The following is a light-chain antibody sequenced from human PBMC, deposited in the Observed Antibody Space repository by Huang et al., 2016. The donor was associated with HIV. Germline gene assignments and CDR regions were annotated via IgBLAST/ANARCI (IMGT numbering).Light chain of an antibody. Sequence: DIVLTQSPDSLAVSLGERATINCKSSQNILSTSNNKNFLAWYPLKAGSPPKILISWASTREPGVPYRFSGSGSGTDFTLTISSLQPEDVSIYYCQQYYTLPVFGQGTKVEI. V-gene: IGKV4-1*01. CDR3: QQYYTLPV. CDR1: QNILSTSNNKNF. J-gene: IGKJ1*01. CDR2: WAS.